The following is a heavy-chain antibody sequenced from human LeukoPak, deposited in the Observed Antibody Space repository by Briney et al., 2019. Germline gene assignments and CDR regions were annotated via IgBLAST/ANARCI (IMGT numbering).Heavy chain of an antibody. J-gene: IGHJ5*02. CDR2: IFQRGYS. Sequence: SETLALTCAVSGYSISSGYYWGWIRPPPGEGEQWIENIFQRGYSYYNPSPKSRVTISVDTSRNQFSLKLSSVTAADTAVYYCAGDKETTGNGRPNWFDPWGQGTLVTVSS. CDR1: GYSISSGYY. D-gene: IGHD1-1*01. CDR3: AGDKETTGNGRPNWFDP. V-gene: IGHV4-38-2*01.